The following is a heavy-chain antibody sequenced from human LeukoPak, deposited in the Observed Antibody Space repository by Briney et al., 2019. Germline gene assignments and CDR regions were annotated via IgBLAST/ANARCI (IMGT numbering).Heavy chain of an antibody. J-gene: IGHJ4*02. CDR1: GGAISYSSYY. D-gene: IGHD4-17*01. CDR3: ASLTRTVTTYYFDY. V-gene: IGHV4-31*03. CDR2: IYYSGNT. Sequence: SETLSLTCSVSGGAISYSSYYWSWIRQHPGKGLEWIGYIYYSGNTYYNPSLKSRVTISVDTSKNQFSLKLSSVTAADTAVYYCASLTRTVTTYYFDYWGQGTLVTVSS.